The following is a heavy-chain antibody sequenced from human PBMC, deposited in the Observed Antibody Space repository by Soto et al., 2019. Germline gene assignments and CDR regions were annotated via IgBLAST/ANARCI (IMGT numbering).Heavy chain of an antibody. CDR3: TKDEAGSPFRY. CDR1: GGSMKTTNW. J-gene: IGHJ4*02. Sequence: VQLRESGPGQVKTSGTLSLTCAVSGGSMKTTNWWSWVRQPPAKGLEWIGEVFHCGITRYNPSLKSRATVSVDTSKNQFFLNLASVTAADTAVYYCTKDEAGSPFRYWGQGALVTVSS. D-gene: IGHD3-10*01. CDR2: VFHCGIT. V-gene: IGHV4-4*02.